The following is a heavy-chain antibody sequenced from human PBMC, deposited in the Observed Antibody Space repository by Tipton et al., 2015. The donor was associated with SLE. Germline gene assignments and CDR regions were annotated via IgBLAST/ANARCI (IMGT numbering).Heavy chain of an antibody. J-gene: IGHJ4*02. Sequence: LRLSCTVSGGSISSHYWTWIRQPPGKGLEWIGYIYYSGSTNYNPSLKSRVTISVDTSKNQFSLKLSSVTAADTAVYYCARGNSGSYWVDYWGQGTLVTVSS. V-gene: IGHV4-59*11. CDR3: ARGNSGSYWVDY. D-gene: IGHD1-26*01. CDR2: IYYSGST. CDR1: GGSISSHY.